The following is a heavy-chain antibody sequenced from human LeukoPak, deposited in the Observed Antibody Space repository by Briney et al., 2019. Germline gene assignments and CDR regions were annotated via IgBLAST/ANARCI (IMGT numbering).Heavy chain of an antibody. V-gene: IGHV3-74*01. CDR1: GFTFSKYW. D-gene: IGHD6-19*01. J-gene: IGHJ4*02. CDR2: INTDGTVT. CDR3: ATKQWLAPPPDS. Sequence: GRSLRLSCAASGFTFSKYWMLWVRQAPGKGLKSVSRINTDGTVTTYADSVKGRFTVPRDNADNTMFLQMNSVRDEDTAVYYCATKQWLAPPPDSWGQGTPVTVSS.